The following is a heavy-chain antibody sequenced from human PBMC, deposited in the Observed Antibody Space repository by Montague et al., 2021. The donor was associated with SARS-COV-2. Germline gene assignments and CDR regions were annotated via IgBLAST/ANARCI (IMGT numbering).Heavy chain of an antibody. J-gene: IGHJ4*02. V-gene: IGHV4-61*01. Sequence: SETLSLTCTVSGASVASGNFYWSWIRQPPGKGLEWIGYMYYTGHTNYNPSLESRVTMPVDPSKNQFSLTLTSVTAAHTAVYYCARSRANVPSRPGFDYWGQGALVTVSS. D-gene: IGHD6-6*01. CDR2: MYYTGHT. CDR3: ARSRANVPSRPGFDY. CDR1: GASVASGNFY.